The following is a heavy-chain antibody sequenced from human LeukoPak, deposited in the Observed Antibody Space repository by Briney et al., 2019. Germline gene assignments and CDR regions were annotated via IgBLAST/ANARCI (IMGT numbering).Heavy chain of an antibody. V-gene: IGHV3-23*01. Sequence: PGGSLRLSCEASGFTFRTYGMTWVRQAPGKGLEWVSGITGSSTWTYYADSVRGRFTISRDNSKNTLHLQMNNLTADDTAIYYCARELVSLGTGYFDLWGRGTLVTDSS. CDR3: ARELVSLGTGYFDL. CDR2: ITGSSTWT. J-gene: IGHJ2*01. CDR1: GFTFRTYG. D-gene: IGHD7-27*01.